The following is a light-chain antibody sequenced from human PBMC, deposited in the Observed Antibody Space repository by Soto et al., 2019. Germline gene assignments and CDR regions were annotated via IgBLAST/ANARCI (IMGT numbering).Light chain of an antibody. CDR1: QTIFSW. CDR2: KAS. CDR3: LHYNRYPEA. J-gene: IGKJ1*01. Sequence: DIKMTQSPSTLPSSLGDRVTITCRXSQTIFSWLAWYPQTQGKAPKXXIYKASSLKSGVPSVFGGSGSGSEFTLTISSLKPDDVATYYCLHYNRYPEAFGRGTKVDIK. V-gene: IGKV1-5*03.